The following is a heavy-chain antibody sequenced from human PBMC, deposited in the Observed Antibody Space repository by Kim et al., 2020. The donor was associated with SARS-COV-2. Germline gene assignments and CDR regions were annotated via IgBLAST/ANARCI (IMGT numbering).Heavy chain of an antibody. V-gene: IGHV4-59*01. CDR3: ARVGCSSASCSAFDI. Sequence: SETLSLTCTVSGGSITRYYWSWIRQPPGKGLEWVGYIYYSGSTNYNPSLKSRVTISVDTSKNQFSLKLNSVTAADTAVYYCARVGCSSASCSAFDIWSQGTMVTVS. CDR2: IYYSGST. J-gene: IGHJ3*02. CDR1: GGSITRYY. D-gene: IGHD2-2*01.